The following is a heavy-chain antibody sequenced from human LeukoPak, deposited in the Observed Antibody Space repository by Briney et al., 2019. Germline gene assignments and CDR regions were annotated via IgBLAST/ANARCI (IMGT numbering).Heavy chain of an antibody. CDR1: GDSLSSDGHS. CDR3: VRGVGGEYFYFDR. Sequence: SETLSLTCGVSGDSLSSDGHSWRWLRQPPGRGLEWVGYIYHSGAAYHNPSLKSRLALSVDTSNNQFSLRLRSVTAADTAVYYCVRGVGGEYFYFDRWGQGALVTVSA. V-gene: IGHV4-30-4*07. CDR2: IYHSGAA. D-gene: IGHD1-26*01. J-gene: IGHJ4*02.